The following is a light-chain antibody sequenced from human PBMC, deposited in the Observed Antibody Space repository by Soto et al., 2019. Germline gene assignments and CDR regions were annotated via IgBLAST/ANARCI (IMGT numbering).Light chain of an antibody. V-gene: IGKV3-20*01. CDR1: QSVSTNY. CDR2: GAS. J-gene: IGKJ3*01. Sequence: EIVLTQSPGTLSLSPGDRATLSCRASQSVSTNYLAWYQQSLGQAPRLLIYGASSRAPGIPDRFSGNGSGTDFTVTMSTLELDDFEVDYYPQYSSHRFTVGRGTKVDIK. CDR3: PQYSSHRFT.